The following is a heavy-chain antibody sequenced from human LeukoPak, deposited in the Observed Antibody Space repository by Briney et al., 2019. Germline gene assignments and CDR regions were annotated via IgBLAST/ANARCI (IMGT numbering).Heavy chain of an antibody. Sequence: PGGSLRLSCAASGFTFSSYAMHWVRQAPGKGLEWVAVISYDGSNKYYADSVKGRFTIPRDNSKNTLYLQMNSLRAEDTAVYYCAKEGGSDSNYVIIYYYGMDVWGQGTTVTVSS. D-gene: IGHD4-11*01. CDR2: ISYDGSNK. J-gene: IGHJ6*02. CDR3: AKEGGSDSNYVIIYYYGMDV. CDR1: GFTFSSYA. V-gene: IGHV3-30-3*01.